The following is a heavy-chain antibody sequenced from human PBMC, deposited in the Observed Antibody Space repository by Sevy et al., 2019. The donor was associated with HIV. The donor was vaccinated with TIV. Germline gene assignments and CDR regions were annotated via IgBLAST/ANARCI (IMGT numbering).Heavy chain of an antibody. J-gene: IGHJ3*02. D-gene: IGHD1-26*01. CDR3: AGWGGGYFFDI. V-gene: IGHV4-39*01. CDR1: GGSISSSSYY. Sequence: SETLSLTCTVSGGSISSSSYYWGWIRQPPGKGLEWIGSIYYSGSTYYNPSLKSRVTISVDTSKNQFSLKLSSVTAADTAVYYCAGWGGGYFFDIWGQGTMVTVSS. CDR2: IYYSGST.